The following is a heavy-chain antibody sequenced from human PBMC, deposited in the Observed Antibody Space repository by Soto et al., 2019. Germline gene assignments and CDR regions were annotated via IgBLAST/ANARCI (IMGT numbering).Heavy chain of an antibody. Sequence: QVQLVESGGGVVQPGRSLRLSCAASGFTFSSYAMHWVRQAPGKGLEWVAVISYDGSNKYYADSVKGRFTISRDNSKNTLYLQMNSLRAEDTAVYYCAREARDIVPTMGVGTDAFDIWGQGTMVTVSS. CDR1: GFTFSSYA. V-gene: IGHV3-30-3*01. CDR3: AREARDIVPTMGVGTDAFDI. D-gene: IGHD5-12*01. J-gene: IGHJ3*02. CDR2: ISYDGSNK.